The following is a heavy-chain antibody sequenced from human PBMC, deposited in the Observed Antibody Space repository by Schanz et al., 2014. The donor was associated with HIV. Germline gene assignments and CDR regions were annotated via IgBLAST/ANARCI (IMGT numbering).Heavy chain of an antibody. CDR3: AKGQRGIVRGDIDY. CDR2: ISYDGSNK. V-gene: IGHV3-30-3*01. D-gene: IGHD3-10*01. Sequence: QVQLVESGGGVVQPGRSLRLSCAASGFTFSSYAMHWVRQAPGKGLEWVAVISYDGSNKYYADSVKGQFTISRDNSKNTLYLEMNSLRAEDTAVYYCAKGQRGIVRGDIDYWGQGTLVTVSS. CDR1: GFTFSSYA. J-gene: IGHJ4*02.